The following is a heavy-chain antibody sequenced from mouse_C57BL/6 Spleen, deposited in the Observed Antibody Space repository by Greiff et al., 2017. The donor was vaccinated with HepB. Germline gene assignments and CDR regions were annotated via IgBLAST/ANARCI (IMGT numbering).Heavy chain of an antibody. V-gene: IGHV1-26*01. CDR2: INPNNGGT. J-gene: IGHJ2*01. CDR3: ARGWDVPYYFDY. Sequence: EVQLQQSGPELVKPGASVKISCKASGYTFTDYYMNWVKQSHGKSLEWIGDINPNNGGTSYNQKFKGKATLTVDKSSSTAYMELRSLTSEDSAVYYCARGWDVPYYFDYWGQGTTLTVSS. CDR1: GYTFTDYY. D-gene: IGHD4-1*01.